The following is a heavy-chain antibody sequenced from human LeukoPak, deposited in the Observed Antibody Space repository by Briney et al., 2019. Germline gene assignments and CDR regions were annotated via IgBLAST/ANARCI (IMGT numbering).Heavy chain of an antibody. CDR1: GFTFSSYA. V-gene: IGHV4-34*01. CDR3: ARRKNNYGSGSSYPFDY. D-gene: IGHD3-10*01. J-gene: IGHJ4*02. CDR2: INHSGST. Sequence: GSLRLSCAASGFTFSSYAMSWVRQAPGKGLEWIGEINHSGSTNYNPSLKSRVTISVDTSKNQFSLKLSSVTAADTAVYYCARRKNNYGSGSSYPFDYWGQGTLVTVSS.